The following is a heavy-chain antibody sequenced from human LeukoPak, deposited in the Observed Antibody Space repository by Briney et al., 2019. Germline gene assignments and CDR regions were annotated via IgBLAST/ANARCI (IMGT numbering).Heavy chain of an antibody. CDR1: GYTFTSYA. V-gene: IGHV1-3*01. J-gene: IGHJ6*02. CDR2: INAGNGNT. CDR3: ARFMTTVTDPYYYYYYGMDV. Sequence: PRASVKVSCKASGYTFTSYAMHWVRQAPGQRLEWMGWINAGNGNTKYSQKFQGRVTITRDTSASTAYMELSSLRSEDTAVYYCARFMTTVTDPYYYYYYGMDVWGQGTTVTVSS. D-gene: IGHD4-17*01.